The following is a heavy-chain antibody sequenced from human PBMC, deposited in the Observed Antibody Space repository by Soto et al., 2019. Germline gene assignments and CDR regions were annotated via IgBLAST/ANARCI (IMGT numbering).Heavy chain of an antibody. CDR2: TSYDGSNK. D-gene: IGHD3-16*01. CDR3: ARWGTTGGLDV. V-gene: IGHV3-30*19. CDR1: GFTFRSYV. J-gene: IGHJ4*02. Sequence: QVQLVESGGGVVQPGASLRLSCVGSGFTFRSYVIHWVRQAPGKGLEWVALTSYDGSNKYYDDSVKGRFTISRDNSRNTVDLHMDSLRPEDTALYYCARWGTTGGLDVWGQGTLVSVSS.